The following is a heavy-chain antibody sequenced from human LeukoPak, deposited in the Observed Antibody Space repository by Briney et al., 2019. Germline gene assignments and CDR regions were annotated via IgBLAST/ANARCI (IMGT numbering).Heavy chain of an antibody. J-gene: IGHJ4*02. CDR2: IYSGGTT. V-gene: IGHV3-53*01. Sequence: PGGSLRLSCAASGFTVSNNYMSWVRQAPEKGLEWVSIIYSGGTTFYADSVKGRFTISRDNSKNTLYLQMNNLRAEDTAVYYCARWHTTDNNYYYDYWGQGTLVTVSS. CDR3: ARWHTTDNNYYYDY. CDR1: GFTVSNNY. D-gene: IGHD3-10*01.